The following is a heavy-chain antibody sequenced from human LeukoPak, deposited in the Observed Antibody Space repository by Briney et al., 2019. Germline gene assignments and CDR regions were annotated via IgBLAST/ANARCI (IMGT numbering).Heavy chain of an antibody. CDR2: IYYSGST. J-gene: IGHJ4*02. D-gene: IGHD4-11*01. V-gene: IGHV4-39*01. CDR3: ARHLDYSNYYFDY. CDR1: GGSISSSSYY. Sequence: KTSETLSLTCTVSGGSISSSSYYWGWIRQPPGKGLEWIGSIYYSGSTYYNPSLKSRVTISVDTSKNQFSLKLSSVTAADTAVYYCARHLDYSNYYFDYWGQGTLVTVSS.